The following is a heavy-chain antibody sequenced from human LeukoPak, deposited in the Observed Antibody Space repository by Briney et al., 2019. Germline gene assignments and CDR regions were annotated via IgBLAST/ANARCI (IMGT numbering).Heavy chain of an antibody. CDR2: ISSSSSTI. V-gene: IGHV3-48*01. Sequence: GGSLRLSCAASGFTFSSYSMNWVRQAPGKGLEWVSYISSSSSTIYYAAPVKGRFTISRDDSKNTLYLQMNSLKTEDTAVYYCTTEIIRGYYYDSSAYYWGQGTLVTVSS. CDR3: TTEIIRGYYYDSSAYY. J-gene: IGHJ4*02. CDR1: GFTFSSYS. D-gene: IGHD3-22*01.